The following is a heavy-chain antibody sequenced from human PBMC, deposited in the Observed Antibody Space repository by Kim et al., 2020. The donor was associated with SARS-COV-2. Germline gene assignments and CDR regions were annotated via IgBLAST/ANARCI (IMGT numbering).Heavy chain of an antibody. D-gene: IGHD2-15*01. V-gene: IGHV3-33*01. CDR2: IWYDGSDK. J-gene: IGHJ5*02. Sequence: GGSLRLSCAASGFTFSSYGMHWVRQAPGKGLEWVAVIWYDGSDKYYADSVKGRFTISRDNSKNTLYLQMNSLRAEDTAVYYCARDRKYSSILPGTVDNWFDPWGQGTLVTVSS. CDR1: GFTFSSYG. CDR3: ARDRKYSSILPGTVDNWFDP.